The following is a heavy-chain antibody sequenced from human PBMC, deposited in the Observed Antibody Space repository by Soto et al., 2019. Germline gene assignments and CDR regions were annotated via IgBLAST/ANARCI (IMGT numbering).Heavy chain of an antibody. CDR2: IYYSGST. CDR1: GATRNSISYF. V-gene: IGHV4-39*01. D-gene: IGHD6-19*01. J-gene: IGHJ5*02. Sequence: ESLVLTGGSPGATRNSISYFWGWDRQPPGMGLEWIGSIYYSGSTYYNPSLRSRVTISVDTSKNQFYLKLSSVTAADADVFYCARYYSSGSRNWFDPWGQGTPVTVYS. CDR3: ARYYSSGSRNWFDP.